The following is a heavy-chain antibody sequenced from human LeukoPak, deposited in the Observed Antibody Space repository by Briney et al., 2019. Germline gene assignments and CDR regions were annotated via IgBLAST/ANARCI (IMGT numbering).Heavy chain of an antibody. J-gene: IGHJ5*02. D-gene: IGHD3-22*01. CDR3: ARGRYYDTSAYNYFDP. CDR1: GLTFSAYS. V-gene: IGHV3-48*01. Sequence: TGGSLRLSCAASGLTFSAYSMNWIRXAPGXXXXXXSYISGSGRSIFSADSVRGRFTISRDNANNSLFLQMNSLRAEDTAVYYCARGRYYDTSAYNYFDPWGQGTLVTVSS. CDR2: ISGSGRSI.